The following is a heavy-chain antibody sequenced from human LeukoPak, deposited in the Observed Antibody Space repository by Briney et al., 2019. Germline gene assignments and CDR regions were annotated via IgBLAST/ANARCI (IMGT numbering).Heavy chain of an antibody. CDR3: ARNLGVIVPAAAFDY. D-gene: IGHD2-2*01. J-gene: IGHJ4*02. V-gene: IGHV3-23*01. CDR1: GFTFSSYA. Sequence: GGSLRLPCAASGFTFSSYAMSWVRQAPGKGLEWVSAISGSGGNTYYADSVKGRFTISRDNSKNTLFLQMNSLRAEDTAVYYCARNLGVIVPAAAFDYWGQGTLVTVSS. CDR2: ISGSGGNT.